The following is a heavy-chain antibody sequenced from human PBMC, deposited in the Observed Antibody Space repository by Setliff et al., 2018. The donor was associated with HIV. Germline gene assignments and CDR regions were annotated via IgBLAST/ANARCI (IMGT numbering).Heavy chain of an antibody. CDR1: GGSISTGGYY. D-gene: IGHD3-3*01. CDR3: ARGYYNFWSGYPPLDY. J-gene: IGHJ4*02. CDR2: IYYSGST. V-gene: IGHV4-31*03. Sequence: SETLSLTCSVSGGSISTGGYYWSWIRQHPGEGLEWIGYIYYSGSTYYYPSLKSRVTISVDTSKNQFSLKLSSVTAADTAVYYCARGYYNFWSGYPPLDYWGQGTLVTVSS.